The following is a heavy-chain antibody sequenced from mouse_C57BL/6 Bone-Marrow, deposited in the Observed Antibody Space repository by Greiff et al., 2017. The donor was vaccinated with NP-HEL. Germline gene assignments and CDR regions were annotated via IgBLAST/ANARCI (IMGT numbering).Heavy chain of an antibody. V-gene: IGHV3-6*01. Sequence: EVQLQESGPGLVKPSQSLSLTCSVTGYSITSGYYWNWIRQFPGNKLEWMGYISYDGSNNYNPSLKNRIAITRDTSKNQFFLKLNSVTTEDTATYYCAAIPSCAYWGQETLATVSA. CDR2: ISYDGSN. CDR1: GYSITSGYY. CDR3: AAIPSCAY. J-gene: IGHJ3*01.